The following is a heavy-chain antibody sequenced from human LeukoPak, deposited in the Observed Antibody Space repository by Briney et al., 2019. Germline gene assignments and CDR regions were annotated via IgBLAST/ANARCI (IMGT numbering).Heavy chain of an antibody. CDR3: ARGGTIYDSILEDAFDI. J-gene: IGHJ3*02. D-gene: IGHD3-22*01. CDR2: MNPNSGNT. CDR1: GYTFTNYD. Sequence: ASVKVSCKASGYTFTNYDINWVRQATGQGLEWMGWMNPNSGNTGYAQELQGRVTMTRNPSISTAIMELSSLRSEDTAVYYCARGGTIYDSILEDAFDIWGQGTMVTVSS. V-gene: IGHV1-8*01.